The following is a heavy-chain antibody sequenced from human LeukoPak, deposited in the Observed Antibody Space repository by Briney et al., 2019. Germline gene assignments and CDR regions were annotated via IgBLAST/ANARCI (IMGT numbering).Heavy chain of an antibody. D-gene: IGHD1-1*01. CDR3: ASQVRLERRYYYYYMDV. Sequence: SETLSLTCAVYGGSLSDYYWSWIRHPPGKGLEWIGEINHSGSTNYNPSLKSRVTISLATSKNQFSLKLSSVTAADTAVYYCASQVRLERRYYYYYMDVWDKGTTVTVSS. J-gene: IGHJ6*03. V-gene: IGHV4-34*01. CDR2: INHSGST. CDR1: GGSLSDYY.